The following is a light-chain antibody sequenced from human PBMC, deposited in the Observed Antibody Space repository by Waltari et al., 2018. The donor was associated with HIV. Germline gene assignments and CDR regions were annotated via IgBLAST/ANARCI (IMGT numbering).Light chain of an antibody. V-gene: IGKV3-15*01. CDR2: GAD. CDR1: QSVSSN. CDR3: QQYNIWPPWT. J-gene: IGKJ1*01. Sequence: EIVMTQSPATLSVSPGERATLSCRASQSVSSNLACYQQKPGQAPQLLIYGADTRATGNPARLSGSGSGTEFTLTISSLQSEDFAVYYWQQYNIWPPWTFGQGTKVEIK.